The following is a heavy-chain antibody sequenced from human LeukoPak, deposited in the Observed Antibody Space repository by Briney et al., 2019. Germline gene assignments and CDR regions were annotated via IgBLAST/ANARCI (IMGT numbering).Heavy chain of an antibody. J-gene: IGHJ4*02. Sequence: GGSQRLSCTTSGITFSNYWMHWVRQAPGKGLVWVSHIIQDGSVTSYADSVKGRFTISRDNAKNTVYLQMNSLRAEDTAVYYCATDDYRGLGYWGQGTLVTVSS. CDR3: ATDDYRGLGY. V-gene: IGHV3-74*01. CDR1: GITFSNYW. CDR2: IIQDGSVT. D-gene: IGHD4-11*01.